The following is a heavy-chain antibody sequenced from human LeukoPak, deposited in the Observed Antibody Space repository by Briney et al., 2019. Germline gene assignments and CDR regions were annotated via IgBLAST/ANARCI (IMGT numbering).Heavy chain of an antibody. CDR3: ARGSGSYDY. CDR1: GHDFTSYW. V-gene: IGHV1-3*01. CDR2: INAGNGNT. Sequence: GESLKISCRSSGHDFTSYWIAWVRQAPGQRLEWMGWINAGNGNTKYSQKFQGRVTITRDTSASTAHMELSSLRSEDTAVYYCARGSGSYDYWGQGTLVTVSS. D-gene: IGHD1-26*01. J-gene: IGHJ4*02.